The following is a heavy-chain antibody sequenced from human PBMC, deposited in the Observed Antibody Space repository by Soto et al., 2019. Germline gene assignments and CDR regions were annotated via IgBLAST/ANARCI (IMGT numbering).Heavy chain of an antibody. CDR2: IFWNDER. D-gene: IGHD1-26*01. Sequence: QVTLKEYGPVLVKPTETLTLTCTVSGFSLSKARMGVSWIRQPPGTALEWLAHIFWNDERSYNTSLKSRLTISRDTSKSQVVLTMTNVDPVDTGTYFCARALREGLPIYYFDSWGQGTLVTVSS. J-gene: IGHJ4*02. V-gene: IGHV2-26*01. CDR3: ARALREGLPIYYFDS. CDR1: GFSLSKARMG.